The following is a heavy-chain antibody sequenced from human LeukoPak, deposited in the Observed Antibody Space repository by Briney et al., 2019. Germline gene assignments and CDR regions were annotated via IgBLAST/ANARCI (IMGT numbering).Heavy chain of an antibody. CDR2: INWNGGST. CDR1: GFTFSSYW. Sequence: PGGSLRLSCAASGFTFSSYWMSWVRQTPGKGLEWVSGINWNGGSTGYADSVKGRFTISRDNAKNSLYLQMNSLRAEDTALYYCARVESRGYSSSWYSGPWGQGTLVTVSS. V-gene: IGHV3-20*04. CDR3: ARVESRGYSSSWYSGP. J-gene: IGHJ5*02. D-gene: IGHD6-13*01.